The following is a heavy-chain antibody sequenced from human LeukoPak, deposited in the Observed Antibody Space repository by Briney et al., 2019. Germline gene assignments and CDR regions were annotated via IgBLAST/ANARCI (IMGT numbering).Heavy chain of an antibody. Sequence: ASVKVSCKASGYTFTSYGISWVRQAPGQGLEWMGWISAYTGNTNYAQKLQGRVTMTTDTSTSTAYMELRSLRSDDTAVYYCARDRAGYSSGWYGEGDYWGQGTLVTVSS. V-gene: IGHV1-18*01. CDR3: ARDRAGYSSGWYGEGDY. CDR1: GYTFTSYG. CDR2: ISAYTGNT. D-gene: IGHD6-19*01. J-gene: IGHJ4*02.